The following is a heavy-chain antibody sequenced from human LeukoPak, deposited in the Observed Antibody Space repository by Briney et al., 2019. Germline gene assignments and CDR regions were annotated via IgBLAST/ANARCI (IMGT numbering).Heavy chain of an antibody. CDR3: ARGEVGPVSDFDY. V-gene: IGHV3-53*01. CDR1: GFTFSSYA. Sequence: GGSLRLSWAAAGFTFSSYAMHWVRQAPGKGLEWVSVIYSGGSTYYADSVKGRFTISRDNSKNTLYLQMNSLRAEDTAVYYCARGEVGPVSDFDYWGQGTLVTVSS. J-gene: IGHJ4*02. D-gene: IGHD1-26*01. CDR2: IYSGGST.